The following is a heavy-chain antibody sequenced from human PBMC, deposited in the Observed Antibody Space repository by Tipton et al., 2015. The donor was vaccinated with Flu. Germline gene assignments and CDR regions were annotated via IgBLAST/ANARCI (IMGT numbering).Heavy chain of an antibody. V-gene: IGHV4-30-2*01. CDR2: IYHSGST. J-gene: IGHJ1*01. D-gene: IGHD2-15*01. CDR1: GGSISSGGYS. CDR3: ARAGSGLWIGP. Sequence: LRLSCAVSGGSISSGGYSWSWIRQPPGKGLEWIGYIYHSGSTYYNPSLKSRVTISVDRSKNQFSLKLSSVTAADTAVYYCARAGSGLWIGPWGQGPLVTVSS.